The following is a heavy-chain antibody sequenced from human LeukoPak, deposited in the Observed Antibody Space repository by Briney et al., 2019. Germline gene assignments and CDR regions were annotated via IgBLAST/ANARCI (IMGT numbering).Heavy chain of an antibody. D-gene: IGHD2-21*02. Sequence: SETLSLTCTVSGGSISGYYWSWIRQPPGKGLEWIGYIYHSGRANYNPSLRSRVTISVDTSKNQFSLKLSSEAAADTAVYYCARSYCGGDCYSGGGIVDYWGQGTLVTVSS. CDR1: GGSISGYY. J-gene: IGHJ4*02. CDR2: IYHSGRA. V-gene: IGHV4-4*09. CDR3: ARSYCGGDCYSGGGIVDY.